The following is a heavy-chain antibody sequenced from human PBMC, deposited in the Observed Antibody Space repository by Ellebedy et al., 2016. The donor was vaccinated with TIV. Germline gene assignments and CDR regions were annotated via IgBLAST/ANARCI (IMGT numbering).Heavy chain of an antibody. J-gene: IGHJ3*01. V-gene: IGHV3-23*01. CDR1: GFTFSSYA. Sequence: GGSLRLSXAASGFTFSSYAMSWVRQAPGKGLEWVSAISGSGGSTYYADSVKGRFTISRDNSKNTLYLQMNSLRAEDTAVYYCAKDIRRRGYSGYDDVWGQGTMVTVSS. CDR2: ISGSGGST. D-gene: IGHD5-12*01. CDR3: AKDIRRRGYSGYDDV.